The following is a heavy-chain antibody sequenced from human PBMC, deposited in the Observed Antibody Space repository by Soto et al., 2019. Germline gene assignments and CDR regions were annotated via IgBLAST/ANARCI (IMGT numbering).Heavy chain of an antibody. CDR1: GGSISSYY. D-gene: IGHD1-26*01. CDR3: ASYSGSYSFDY. Sequence: SETLSLTCTVSGGSISSYYWSWIRQPPGKGLEWIGYIYYSGSTNYNPSLKSRVTISVDTSKNQFSLKLSSVTAADTAVYYYASYSGSYSFDYWGQGTLVTVSS. V-gene: IGHV4-59*01. J-gene: IGHJ4*02. CDR2: IYYSGST.